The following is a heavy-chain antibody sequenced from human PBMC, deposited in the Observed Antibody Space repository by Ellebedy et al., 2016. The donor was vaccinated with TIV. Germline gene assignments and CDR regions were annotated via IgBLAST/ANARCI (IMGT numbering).Heavy chain of an antibody. J-gene: IGHJ3*01. D-gene: IGHD1-26*01. CDR2: INKDGSEE. CDR3: ARDPAGRTWGAFDL. CDR1: GFTFSRFW. Sequence: GESLKISCAASGFTFSRFWMTWVRQAPGKGLEWVANINKDGSEEQYVDSVKGRFTISRDNAKNSLYLQMSSLRAEDTAVYYCARDPAGRTWGAFDLWGQGTMATVSS. V-gene: IGHV3-7*03.